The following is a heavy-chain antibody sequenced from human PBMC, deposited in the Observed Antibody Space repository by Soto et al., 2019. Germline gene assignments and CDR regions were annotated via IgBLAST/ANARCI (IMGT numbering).Heavy chain of an antibody. Sequence: ASVKVSCKVSGYTLTELSMHWVRQAPGKGLEWMGGFDPEDGETIYAQKFQGRVTMTEDTSTDTAYMELSSLRSEDTAVYYCATTGWYMTTVTTGYYYGMDVWGQGTTVTVSS. V-gene: IGHV1-24*01. CDR1: GYTLTELS. D-gene: IGHD4-4*01. J-gene: IGHJ6*02. CDR3: ATTGWYMTTVTTGYYYGMDV. CDR2: FDPEDGET.